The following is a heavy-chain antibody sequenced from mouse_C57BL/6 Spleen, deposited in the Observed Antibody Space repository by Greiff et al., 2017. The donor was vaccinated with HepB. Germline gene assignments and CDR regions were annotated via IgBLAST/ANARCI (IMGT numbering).Heavy chain of an antibody. D-gene: IGHD1-1*01. CDR3: ASGHYGSSYGRAMDY. CDR2: IDPANGNT. J-gene: IGHJ4*01. Sequence: SVAELVRPGASVKLSCTASGFNIKNTYMHWVKQRPEQGLEWIGRIDPANGNTKYAPKFQGKATITADTSSNTAYLQLSSLTSEDTAIYYCASGHYGSSYGRAMDYWGQGTSVTVSS. V-gene: IGHV14-3*01. CDR1: GFNIKNTY.